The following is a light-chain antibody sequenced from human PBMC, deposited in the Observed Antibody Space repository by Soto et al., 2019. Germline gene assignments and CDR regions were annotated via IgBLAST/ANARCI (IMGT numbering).Light chain of an antibody. V-gene: IGLV2-8*01. CDR2: EVN. CDR1: SSDVGTYNY. Sequence: QCLLTLPPSAYGSRGQSVTISCTGTSSDVGTYNYVSWYQQHPGKAPKLMIYEVNKRPAGVPDRFSGSKYGIMASLTVSGLQAEDEADYYCSSYAGNNNLYVFGTGTKVTVL. CDR3: SSYAGNNNLYV. J-gene: IGLJ1*01.